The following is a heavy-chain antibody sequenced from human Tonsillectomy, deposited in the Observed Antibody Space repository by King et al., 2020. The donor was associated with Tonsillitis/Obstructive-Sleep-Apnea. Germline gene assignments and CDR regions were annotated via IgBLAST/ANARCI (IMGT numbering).Heavy chain of an antibody. Sequence: QLVQSGVEVKKAGESLKISCKGSGYSFTNYWIGWVRQMPGKGLEWMGIMYPGDSDIRYSPSFQGQVTISADKSISTAYLQWNSLKASDTAMYYCARRGREYSGYDSHLDYWGQGTLVTVSS. CDR2: MYPGDSDI. CDR1: GYSFTNYW. J-gene: IGHJ4*02. CDR3: ARRGREYSGYDSHLDY. D-gene: IGHD5-12*01. V-gene: IGHV5-51*01.